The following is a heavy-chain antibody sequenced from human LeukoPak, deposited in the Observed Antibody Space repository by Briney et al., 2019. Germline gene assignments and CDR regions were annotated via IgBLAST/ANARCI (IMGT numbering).Heavy chain of an antibody. Sequence: GGSLRLSCVASGFTFSNYWMHWVRQAPGKGLVWVSRINGDGSSTSYADSVRGRFTISRDNAKNTLYLQMNSLTPEDTAVYYCEAVVSPLDYWGQGTLVTVSS. D-gene: IGHD2-15*01. CDR2: INGDGSST. CDR3: EAVVSPLDY. CDR1: GFTFSNYW. J-gene: IGHJ4*02. V-gene: IGHV3-74*01.